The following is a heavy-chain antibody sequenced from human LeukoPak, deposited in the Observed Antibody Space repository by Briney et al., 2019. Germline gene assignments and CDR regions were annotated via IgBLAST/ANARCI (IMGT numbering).Heavy chain of an antibody. J-gene: IGHJ4*02. CDR1: GYTFTSYY. CDR2: INCDSGVT. V-gene: IGHV1-2*06. Sequence: ASVKVSCKASGYTFTSYYMHWVRQAPGQGLEWMGRINCDSGVTKYAEKFQGRVSMTRDTSISTAYMDLSRLTSDDTAIYYCARDGGGTYQDFDYWGQGTLVTVSS. CDR3: ARDGGGTYQDFDY. D-gene: IGHD1-26*01.